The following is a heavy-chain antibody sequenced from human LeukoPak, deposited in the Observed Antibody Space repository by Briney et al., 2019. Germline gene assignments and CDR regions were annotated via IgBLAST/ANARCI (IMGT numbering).Heavy chain of an antibody. CDR1: GGSFTTHY. Sequence: SETLSLTCTVSGGSFTTHYWSWIRQPPGKGLEWIGYISYIGSTNYNPSLKSRVTISIDTSKSEVSLMLTSVTAADTAVYYCAKLSHIAAAGAYSYHALDVWGQGTTVTVSS. V-gene: IGHV4-59*11. J-gene: IGHJ6*02. D-gene: IGHD6-25*01. CDR2: ISYIGST. CDR3: AKLSHIAAAGAYSYHALDV.